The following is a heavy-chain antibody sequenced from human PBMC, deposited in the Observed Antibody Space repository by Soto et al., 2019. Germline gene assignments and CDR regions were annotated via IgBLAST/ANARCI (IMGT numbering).Heavy chain of an antibody. J-gene: IGHJ4*02. CDR3: ARGYLAVAGQDYFDY. V-gene: IGHV4-61*01. Sequence: SETLSLTCTVSGGSVSSGSYYWSWIRQPPGKGLEWIGYIYCSGSTNYNPSLKSRVTISVDTSKNQFSLKLSSVTAADTAVYYCARGYLAVAGQDYFDYWGQGTLVTVSS. CDR2: IYCSGST. CDR1: GGSVSSGSYY. D-gene: IGHD6-19*01.